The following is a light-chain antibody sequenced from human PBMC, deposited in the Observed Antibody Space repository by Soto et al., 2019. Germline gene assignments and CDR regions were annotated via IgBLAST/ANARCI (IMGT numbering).Light chain of an antibody. CDR1: RSNIGRNF. V-gene: IGLV1-47*01. Sequence: QSVLTQSPSASGTPGQRVTIYCYGSRSNIGRNFAYWYQHVPGTAPRLLIQRNNERPSGVPDRFSGSKSGTSVSLAISGLRSDDEATYYCVAWDDTLDAQVFGGGTQLTVL. CDR2: RNN. J-gene: IGLJ3*02. CDR3: VAWDDTLDAQV.